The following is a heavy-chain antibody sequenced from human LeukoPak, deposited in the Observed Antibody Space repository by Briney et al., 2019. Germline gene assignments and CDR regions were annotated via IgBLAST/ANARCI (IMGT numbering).Heavy chain of an antibody. D-gene: IGHD2-2*02. J-gene: IGHJ4*02. CDR1: GYRFTTYA. CDR3: ARSRCSGTSCYMPDF. Sequence: GASVKVSCTASGYRFTTYAMHWVRQAPGQRLEWMGWINADNGNSKYSQKFQGRVTITRDTSASTDYMELSSLTSEDTAVYYCARSRCSGTSCYMPDFWGQGTLVTVSS. V-gene: IGHV1-3*01. CDR2: INADNGNS.